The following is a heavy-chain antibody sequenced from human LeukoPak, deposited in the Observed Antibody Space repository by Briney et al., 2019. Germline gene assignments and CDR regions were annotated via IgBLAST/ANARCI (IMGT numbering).Heavy chain of an antibody. Sequence: SQTLSLTCTVSGGSISSGGYHWSWIRQPPGKGLEWIGYIYHSGSTYYNPSLKSRVTISVDRSKNQFSLKLSSVTAADTAVYYCARLDRYYYYMDVWGKGTTVTVSS. CDR2: IYHSGST. J-gene: IGHJ6*03. CDR3: ARLDRYYYYMDV. V-gene: IGHV4-30-2*01. CDR1: GGSISSGGYH.